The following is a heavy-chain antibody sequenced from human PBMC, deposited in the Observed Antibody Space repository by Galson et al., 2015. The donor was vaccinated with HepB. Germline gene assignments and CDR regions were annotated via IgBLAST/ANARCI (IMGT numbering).Heavy chain of an antibody. CDR1: GFTFSSYS. CDR3: ARDWGYSSGWYIGAFDI. J-gene: IGHJ3*02. Sequence: SLRLSCAASGFTFSSYSMNWVRQAPGKGLEWVSYISSSSSTIYYADSVKGRFTISRDNAKNSLYLQMNSLRAEDTAVYYCARDWGYSSGWYIGAFDIWGQGTMVTVSS. D-gene: IGHD6-19*01. V-gene: IGHV3-48*01. CDR2: ISSSSSTI.